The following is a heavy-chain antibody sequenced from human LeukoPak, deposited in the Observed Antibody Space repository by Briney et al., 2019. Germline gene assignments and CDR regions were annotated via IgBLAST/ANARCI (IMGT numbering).Heavy chain of an antibody. V-gene: IGHV1-69*06. Sequence: ASVKVSCKASGGTFSSYAISWVRQAPGQGLEWMGGIIPIFGTANYPQKFRGRLTITADIPTSTVYMELSSLRSEDTAVYYCAREDDTGRYMGDDAFDIWGQGTMVTVSS. CDR2: IIPIFGTA. J-gene: IGHJ3*02. CDR3: AREDDTGRYMGDDAFDI. D-gene: IGHD1-26*01. CDR1: GGTFSSYA.